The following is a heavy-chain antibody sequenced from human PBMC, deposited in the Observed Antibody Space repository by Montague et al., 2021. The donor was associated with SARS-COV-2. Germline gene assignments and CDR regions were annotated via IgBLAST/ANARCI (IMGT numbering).Heavy chain of an antibody. Sequence: SETLSLTCTVSGDSVSNDRYYWGWIRQSPGKGLEWIGTIYFLGNTYYSPSLKSRVTMSVDTSKNQLSLRLTSVTASDTAIYYCARSAMIRGVFISWFDPWGQGVLVIVSS. CDR2: IYFLGNT. D-gene: IGHD3-10*01. V-gene: IGHV4-39*01. CDR1: GDSVSNDRYY. CDR3: ARSAMIRGVFISWFDP. J-gene: IGHJ5*02.